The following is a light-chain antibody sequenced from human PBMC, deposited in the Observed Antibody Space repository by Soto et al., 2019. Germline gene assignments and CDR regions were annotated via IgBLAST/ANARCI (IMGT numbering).Light chain of an antibody. V-gene: IGKV3-11*01. CDR3: QLRYNWPPTWT. Sequence: EIVLAQSPATLSLSPGERATLSCRASQSVSSYLAWYQQKPGQAPRLLMFDASNRATGIPARFGGSVSGTDSTLTISSLEPEDFAVYYCQLRYNWPPTWTFGQGTKVDIK. CDR1: QSVSSY. CDR2: DAS. J-gene: IGKJ1*01.